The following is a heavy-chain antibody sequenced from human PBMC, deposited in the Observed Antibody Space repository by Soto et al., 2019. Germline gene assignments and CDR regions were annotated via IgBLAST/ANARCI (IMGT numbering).Heavy chain of an antibody. D-gene: IGHD3-22*01. CDR3: AREISSGYYECVDY. J-gene: IGHJ4*02. V-gene: IGHV3-33*01. CDR2: VWYDGSSK. Sequence: GGSLRLSCAASGFTFSSYGMHWVRQAPGKGLEWVAVVWYDGSSKFYADSVKGRFSISRDNSKNTLYLQMNSLRAEDTAVYYCAREISSGYYECVDYWGLGTLVTVSS. CDR1: GFTFSSYG.